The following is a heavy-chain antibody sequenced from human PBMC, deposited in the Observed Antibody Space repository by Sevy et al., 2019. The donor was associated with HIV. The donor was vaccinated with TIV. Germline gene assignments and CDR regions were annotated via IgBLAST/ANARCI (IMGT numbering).Heavy chain of an antibody. V-gene: IGHV3-11*01. Sequence: GGSLRLSCAASGFTFSDYYMSWIRQAPGKGLEWVSYISSSGSTIYYADSVKGRFTTSRDNAKNSLYLQMNSLRAEDTAVYYCARDQNDFWSGYYTAEYFQHWGQGTLVTVSS. J-gene: IGHJ1*01. D-gene: IGHD3-3*01. CDR1: GFTFSDYY. CDR2: ISSSGSTI. CDR3: ARDQNDFWSGYYTAEYFQH.